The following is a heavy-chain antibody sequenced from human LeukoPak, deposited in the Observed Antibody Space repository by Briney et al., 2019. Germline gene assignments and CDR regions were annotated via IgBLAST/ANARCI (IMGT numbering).Heavy chain of an antibody. CDR3: AKAVMVAATHFDY. D-gene: IGHD2-15*01. CDR1: GFTFDDYA. CDR2: ISWNSGSI. J-gene: IGHJ4*02. Sequence: GGSLRLSCAASGFTFDDYAMHWVRQAPGKGLEWVSGISWNSGSIGYADSVKGRFTISRDNAKNSLCLQMNSLRAEDTALYYCAKAVMVAATHFDYWGQGTLVTVSS. V-gene: IGHV3-9*01.